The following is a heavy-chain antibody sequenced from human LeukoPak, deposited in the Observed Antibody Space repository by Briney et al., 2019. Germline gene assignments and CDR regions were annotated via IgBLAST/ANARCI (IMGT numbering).Heavy chain of an antibody. CDR3: AKNRVGQTYADACAM. Sequence: PGRSLRLSRESSGFILSKNDMHGVRQAPGKGLEGVAFIRYDGLDKYYVDSVKGRFTIFRDNSKNTLYLQMISLRGDETAVYYCAKNRVGQTYADACAMWGQGTMVSVSS. D-gene: IGHD5-24*01. CDR1: GFILSKND. V-gene: IGHV3-30*02. CDR2: IRYDGLDK. J-gene: IGHJ3*01.